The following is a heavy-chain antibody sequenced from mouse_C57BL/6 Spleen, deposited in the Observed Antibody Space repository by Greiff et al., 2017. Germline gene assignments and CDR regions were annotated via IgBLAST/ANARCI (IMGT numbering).Heavy chain of an antibody. J-gene: IGHJ1*03. CDR2: INPSNGGT. CDR3: AREGENYSNFYWYFDV. CDR1: GYTFTSYW. Sequence: QVQLQQPGTELVKPGASVKLSCKASGYTFTSYWMHWVKQRPGQGLEWIGNINPSNGGTNYNEKFKSKATLTVDKSSSTAYMQRSSLTSEDSAVYYCAREGENYSNFYWYFDVWGTGTTVTVSS. V-gene: IGHV1-53*01. D-gene: IGHD2-5*01.